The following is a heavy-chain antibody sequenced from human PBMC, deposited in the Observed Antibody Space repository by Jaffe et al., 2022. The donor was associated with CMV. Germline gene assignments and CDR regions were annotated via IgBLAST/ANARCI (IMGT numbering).Heavy chain of an antibody. CDR1: GYSFTSYW. D-gene: IGHD1-1*01. V-gene: IGHV5-51*01. CDR2: IYPGDSDT. J-gene: IGHJ6*03. Sequence: EVQLVQSGAEVKKPGESLKISCKGSGYSFTSYWIGWVRQMPGKGLEWMGIIYPGDSDTRYSPSFQGQVTISADKSISTAYLQWSSLKASDTAMYYCARHHTPHSTTDYYYYYMDVWGKGTTVTVSS. CDR3: ARHHTPHSTTDYYYYYMDV.